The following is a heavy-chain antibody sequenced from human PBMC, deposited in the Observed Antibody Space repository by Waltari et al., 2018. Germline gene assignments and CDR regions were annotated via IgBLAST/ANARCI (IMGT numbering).Heavy chain of an antibody. CDR3: ARNGYNWVAFDV. V-gene: IGHV3-23*01. J-gene: IGHJ3*01. D-gene: IGHD5-12*01. CDR1: GFTLYTYA. Sequence: EVQLLESGGGLAQPGGSLRLPCVGSGFTLYTYAMPWFRQAPGKALECVSSISGTGATKYYVDSVRGRFSISRDDSKNILFLQMDSLRVEDTALYFCARNGYNWVAFDVWGQGAMVSVSS. CDR2: ISGTGATK.